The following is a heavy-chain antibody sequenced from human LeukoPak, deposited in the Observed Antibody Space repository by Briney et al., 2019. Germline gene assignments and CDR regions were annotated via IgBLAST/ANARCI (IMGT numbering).Heavy chain of an antibody. CDR2: ISSSGSTI. V-gene: IGHV3-48*03. CDR1: GFTFSSYE. J-gene: IGHJ5*02. D-gene: IGHD3-16*02. Sequence: GGSLRLSCAASGFTFSSYEMNWVRQAPGKGLEWVSYISSSGSTIYYADSVKGRFTISRDNAKNSLYLQMNSLRAEDTAVYYCARDSLPYDYVWGSYRFFDPWGQGTLVAVSS. CDR3: ARDSLPYDYVWGSYRFFDP.